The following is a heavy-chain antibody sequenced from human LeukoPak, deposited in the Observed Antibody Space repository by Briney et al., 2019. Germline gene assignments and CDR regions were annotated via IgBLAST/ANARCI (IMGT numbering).Heavy chain of an antibody. V-gene: IGHV4-39*01. CDR3: ARRRRGYSDY. D-gene: IGHD5-18*01. CDR1: GGSISSSSYY. Sequence: SETLSLTCTVSGGSISSSSYYWGWIRQPPGKGLEWFGSIYYSGSTYYNPSLKSRVTISIDTSKNQFSLKLSSVTAADTAVYYCARRRRGYSDYWGQGTLVTVSS. CDR2: IYYSGST. J-gene: IGHJ4*02.